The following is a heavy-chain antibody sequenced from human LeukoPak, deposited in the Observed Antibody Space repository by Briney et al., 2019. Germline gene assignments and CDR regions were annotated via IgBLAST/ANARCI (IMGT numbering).Heavy chain of an antibody. CDR2: ISGSGGST. CDR3: AKAPNYYYGMDV. CDR1: GFTFSSDA. V-gene: IGHV3-23*01. J-gene: IGHJ6*02. Sequence: GGSLRLSCAASGFTFSSDAMSWVRQAPGKGLEWVSAISGSGGSTYYADSVKGRFTISRDNSKNTLYLQMNSLRAEDTAVYYCAKAPNYYYGMDVWGQGTTVTVSS.